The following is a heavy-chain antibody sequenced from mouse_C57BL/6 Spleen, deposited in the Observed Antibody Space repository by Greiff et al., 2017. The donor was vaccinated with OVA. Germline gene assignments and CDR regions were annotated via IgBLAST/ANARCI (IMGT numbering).Heavy chain of an antibody. Sequence: VQLQQSGPVLVKPGASVKMSCKASGYTFTDYYMNWVKQSHGKSLEWIGVINPYNGGTSYNQKFKGKATLTVDKSSSTAYMELNSLTSEDSAVYYCARSWTGDYDGFAYWGQGTLVTVSA. D-gene: IGHD2-4*01. CDR3: ARSWTGDYDGFAY. CDR2: INPYNGGT. CDR1: GYTFTDYY. V-gene: IGHV1-19*01. J-gene: IGHJ3*01.